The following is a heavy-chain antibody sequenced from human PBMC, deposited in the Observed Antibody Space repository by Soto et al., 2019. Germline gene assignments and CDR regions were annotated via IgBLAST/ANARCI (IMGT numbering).Heavy chain of an antibody. V-gene: IGHV3-74*01. CDR3: ARAGVVVPAAGVVVAADCYYGMDV. D-gene: IGHD2-2*01. CDR2: INSDGSST. Sequence: GGSLRLSCAASGFTFSSYWMHWVRQAPGKGLVWVSRINSDGSSTSYADSVKGRFTISRDNAKNTLYLQMNSLRAEDTAVYYCARAGVVVPAAGVVVAADCYYGMDVWGQGTTVTVSS. CDR1: GFTFSSYW. J-gene: IGHJ6*02.